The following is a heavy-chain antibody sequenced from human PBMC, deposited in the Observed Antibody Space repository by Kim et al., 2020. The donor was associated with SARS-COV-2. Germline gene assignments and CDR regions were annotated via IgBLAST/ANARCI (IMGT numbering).Heavy chain of an antibody. J-gene: IGHJ4*02. CDR1: GFNFKSYG. CDR2: NSAGGPVT. CDR3: AKALNNSPFWDS. D-gene: IGHD3-3*01. V-gene: IGHV3-23*01. Sequence: GGSLRLSCVASGFNFKSYGMTWVRQAPGKGLKWVSTNSAGGPVTHYADSVKGRFTMSRDNSQNTVFLEMESLRTDDTAVYYCAKALNNSPFWDSWGQGTPVTVS.